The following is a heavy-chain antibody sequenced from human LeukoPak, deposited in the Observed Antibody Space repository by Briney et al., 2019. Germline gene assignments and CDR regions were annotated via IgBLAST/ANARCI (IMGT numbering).Heavy chain of an antibody. V-gene: IGHV5-51*01. CDR2: IYPRDSDT. J-gene: IGHJ3*02. D-gene: IGHD2-2*01. CDR1: GYRFTRYW. CDR3: TRLDCSTSCYPRDAFDI. Sequence: GESLKISCKGSGYRFTRYWIGWVRQMPGKGLEWMGIIYPRDSDTRYSPSFQGQVTISADKSINTAYLQWSSLKASDTAMYYCTRLDCSTSCYPRDAFDIWGQGTMVTVS.